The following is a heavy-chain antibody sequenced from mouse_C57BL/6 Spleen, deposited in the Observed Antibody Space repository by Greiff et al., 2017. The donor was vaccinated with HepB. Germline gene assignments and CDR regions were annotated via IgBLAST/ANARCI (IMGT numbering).Heavy chain of an antibody. CDR2: IHPNSGST. CDR1: GYTFTSYW. V-gene: IGHV1-64*01. CDR3: ARSPITTVVATRYYFDY. J-gene: IGHJ2*01. D-gene: IGHD1-1*01. Sequence: VQLQQSGAELVKPGASVKLSCKASGYTFTSYWMHWVKQRPGQGLEWIGMIHPNSGSTNYNEKFKSKATLTVDKSSSTAYMQLSSRTSEESAVYYCARSPITTVVATRYYFDYWGQGTTLTVSS.